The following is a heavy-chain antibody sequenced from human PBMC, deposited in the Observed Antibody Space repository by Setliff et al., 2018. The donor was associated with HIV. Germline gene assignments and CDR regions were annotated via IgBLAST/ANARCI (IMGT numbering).Heavy chain of an antibody. J-gene: IGHJ6*03. Sequence: PSETLSLTCAVSGASISSGNWWSWVRQSPGKGLEWIGEIFHTGSTNYNPSLKSRVTISVDTSKNHFSLNVSSLTAADTAVYYCARVDCSGTSCYRDSYYYMDVWGKGTTVTVSS. D-gene: IGHD2-2*01. CDR3: ARVDCSGTSCYRDSYYYMDV. CDR1: GASISSGNW. V-gene: IGHV4-4*02. CDR2: IFHTGST.